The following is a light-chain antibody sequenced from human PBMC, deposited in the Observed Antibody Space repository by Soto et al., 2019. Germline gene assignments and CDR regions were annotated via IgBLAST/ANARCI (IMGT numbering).Light chain of an antibody. CDR2: NAW. V-gene: IGKV1-39*01. J-gene: IGKJ4*01. CDR1: QSIGRY. Sequence: DIQMTQSPSSLSASVGDRVTITCRASQSIGRYLNWYQQKPGKAPKLLISNAWSLESGVPLRFSGSGSGTDFTLTISSLQREDFATYYCQNSNTIPIIFGGGTKVETK. CDR3: QNSNTIPII.